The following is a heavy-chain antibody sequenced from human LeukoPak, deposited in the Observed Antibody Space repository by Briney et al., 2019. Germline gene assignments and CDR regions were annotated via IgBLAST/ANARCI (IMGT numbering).Heavy chain of an antibody. CDR3: ARRDSSSWQMGFDY. D-gene: IGHD6-13*01. Sequence: SETLSLTCTVSGGSISSGSYYWSWIRQPAGKGLEWIGRIYTSGSTNYNPSLKSRVTISVDTSKNQFSLKLSSVTAADTAVYYCARRDSSSWQMGFDYWGQGTLVTVSS. CDR2: IYTSGST. V-gene: IGHV4-61*02. J-gene: IGHJ4*02. CDR1: GGSISSGSYY.